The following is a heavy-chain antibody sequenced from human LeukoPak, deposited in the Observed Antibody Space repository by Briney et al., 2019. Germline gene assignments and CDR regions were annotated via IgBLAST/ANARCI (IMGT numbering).Heavy chain of an antibody. CDR1: GGSISSSSYY. J-gene: IGHJ5*02. V-gene: IGHV4-39*01. Sequence: PSETLSLTCTVSGGSISSSSYYWGWIRQPPGKGLKWIGSIYYSGSTYYNPSLKSRVTISVDTSKNQFSLKLSSVTAADTAVYYCARLPIGSDGESWGQGTLVTVSS. CDR2: IYYSGST. CDR3: ARLPIGSDGES. D-gene: IGHD3-10*01.